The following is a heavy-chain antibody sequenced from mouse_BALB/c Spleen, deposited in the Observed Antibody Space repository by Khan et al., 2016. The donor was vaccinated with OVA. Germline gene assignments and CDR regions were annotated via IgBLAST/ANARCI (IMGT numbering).Heavy chain of an antibody. Sequence: EVQLQESGPGLVKPSQSLSLTCTVTGYSFTSDYAWNWIRQFPGNKLEWMGYISSTDCTSYNPSLKSRISITRDTSKNQFFLQLKSVTAEDTAAYYCAKSLYYRSEYALDCWGRGTLVTVSA. CDR1: GYSFTSDYA. CDR3: AKSLYYRSEYALDC. V-gene: IGHV3-2*02. J-gene: IGHJ4*01. CDR2: ISSTDCT. D-gene: IGHD2-14*01.